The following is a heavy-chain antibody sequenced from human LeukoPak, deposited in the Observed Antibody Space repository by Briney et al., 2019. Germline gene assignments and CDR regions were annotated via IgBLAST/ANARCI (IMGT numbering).Heavy chain of an antibody. CDR1: GYTFTSYG. J-gene: IGHJ4*02. CDR3: ARGPRENYADY. V-gene: IGHV1-18*01. Sequence: ASVKVSCKASGYTFTSYGISWVRQAPGQGLEWMGWISAYNGNTNYAQKLQGRVTMTRNTSISTAYMELSSLRSEDTAVYYCARGPRENYADYWGQGTLVTVSS. D-gene: IGHD1-7*01. CDR2: ISAYNGNT.